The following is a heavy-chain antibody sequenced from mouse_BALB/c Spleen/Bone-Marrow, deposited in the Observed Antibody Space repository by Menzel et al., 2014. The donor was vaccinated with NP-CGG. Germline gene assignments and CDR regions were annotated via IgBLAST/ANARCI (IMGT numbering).Heavy chain of an antibody. CDR3: ARGGNWEDFDY. D-gene: IGHD4-1*01. V-gene: IGHV5-17*02. CDR2: ISSGSSTI. Sequence: EVQLVESGGGLVQPGGSRKLSCAASGFTFSSFGMHWVRQAPERGLEWVAYISSGSSTIYYADTVKGRFTISRDNPKNTVFLQMTSRRSEDAAMYYCARGGNWEDFDYWGQGTTLAISS. CDR1: GFTFSSFG. J-gene: IGHJ2*01.